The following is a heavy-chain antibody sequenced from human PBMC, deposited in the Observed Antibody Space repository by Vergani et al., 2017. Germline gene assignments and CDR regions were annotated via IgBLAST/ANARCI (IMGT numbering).Heavy chain of an antibody. CDR1: GGSFNTYY. CDR3: ARVMYRDEASTGYRLEGMDI. D-gene: IGHD3-9*01. V-gene: IGHV4-59*13. J-gene: IGHJ6*02. Sequence: QVQLEESGPGLVKPSETLSLTCTVSGGSFNTYYWSWIRQSPGKGLEWFGYIYSTVSTNYNPSLNSRVTMSVDTSKNQFSLKLRSVTAADTAVYFCARVMYRDEASTGYRLEGMDIWGQGTTVTISS. CDR2: IYSTVST.